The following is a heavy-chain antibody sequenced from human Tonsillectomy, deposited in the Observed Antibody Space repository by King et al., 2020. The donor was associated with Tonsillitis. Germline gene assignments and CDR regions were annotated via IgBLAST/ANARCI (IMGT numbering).Heavy chain of an antibody. D-gene: IGHD6-13*01. V-gene: IGHV3-30-3*01. CDR2: ISSDGDNK. J-gene: IGHJ2*01. CDR3: VGEQQLTYYYFDL. Sequence: VQLVESGGGVVQPGRSLRLSCAASGFTLFTFTMHWVRQTPGQGLEWVALISSDGDNKYYADSVKGRCTISRDISENILYLQMNSLRPEDTAVYYCVGEQQLTYYYFDLWGRGALVTVSS. CDR1: GFTLFTFT.